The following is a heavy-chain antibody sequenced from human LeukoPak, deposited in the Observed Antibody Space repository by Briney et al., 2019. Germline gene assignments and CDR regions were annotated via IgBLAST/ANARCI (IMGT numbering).Heavy chain of an antibody. CDR3: ARVISTSSFVFDY. D-gene: IGHD6-6*01. Sequence: PGGSLRLSCAASGFTFTNYAMSWVRQAPGAGLEWVSAISGSGGSTYYADSVKGRFTISRDSSTRTLYLQMNSLRVQDTAVYFCARVISTSSFVFDYWGQGTLVTVS. J-gene: IGHJ4*02. V-gene: IGHV3-23*01. CDR1: GFTFTNYA. CDR2: ISGSGGST.